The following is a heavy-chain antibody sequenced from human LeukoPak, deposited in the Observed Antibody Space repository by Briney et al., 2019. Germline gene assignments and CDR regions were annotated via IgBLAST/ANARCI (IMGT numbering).Heavy chain of an antibody. V-gene: IGHV4-31*11. CDR3: ARARLDYYYGSGSYGVFDY. D-gene: IGHD3-10*01. J-gene: IGHJ4*02. CDR1: GGSISSGGYY. CDR2: IYYSGST. Sequence: SPTMSFTYAVSGGSISSGGYYWSWIRQHPGKGLECIEHIYYSGSTYYNPSRKSRITISVDTSKNQFSLKLSSVTAADTAVYYCARARLDYYYGSGSYGVFDYWGQGTLVTVSS.